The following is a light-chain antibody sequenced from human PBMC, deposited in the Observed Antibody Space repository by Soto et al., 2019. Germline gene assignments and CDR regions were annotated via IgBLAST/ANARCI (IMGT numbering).Light chain of an antibody. CDR3: QQYDNLPLT. Sequence: DIQMTQSPSSLSASVGDRVTITCPASQDISNYLHWYQQKPGKAPKLLIYDASNLETGVPSRFSGSGSGTDFTFNISSLQPEDIATYYCQQYDNLPLTFGGGTKVEIK. CDR2: DAS. J-gene: IGKJ4*01. V-gene: IGKV1-33*01. CDR1: QDISNY.